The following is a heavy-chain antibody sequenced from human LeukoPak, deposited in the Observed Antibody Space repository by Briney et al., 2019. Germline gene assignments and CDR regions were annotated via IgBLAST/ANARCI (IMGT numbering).Heavy chain of an antibody. CDR2: IYYSGST. J-gene: IGHJ4*02. CDR1: GGSISSSSYY. D-gene: IGHD6-19*01. V-gene: IGHV4-39*01. Sequence: PSEALSLTCTVSGGSISSSSYYWGWIRQPPGKGLEWNGSIYYSGSTYYNPSLKSRVTISVDTSKNQFSLKLSSVTAADTAVYYCASLVIAVAGTFDYWGQGTLVTVSS. CDR3: ASLVIAVAGTFDY.